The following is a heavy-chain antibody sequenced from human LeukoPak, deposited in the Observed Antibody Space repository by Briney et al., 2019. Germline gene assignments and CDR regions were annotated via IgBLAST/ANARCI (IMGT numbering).Heavy chain of an antibody. CDR2: INPSGST. CDR1: GGSFSDYY. V-gene: IGHV4-34*01. CDR3: ARVGYSYVINDWSRTGLGAYPTKYYYHMDV. J-gene: IGHJ6*03. D-gene: IGHD5-18*01. Sequence: SETLSLTCAVYGGSFSDYYWSWIRQPPGKGLEWIGEINPSGSTNYSPSLKSRVTISVDTSKDQFSLKLSSVAAADTAVYFCARVGYSYVINDWSRTGLGAYPTKYYYHMDVWDKGTTVTVSS.